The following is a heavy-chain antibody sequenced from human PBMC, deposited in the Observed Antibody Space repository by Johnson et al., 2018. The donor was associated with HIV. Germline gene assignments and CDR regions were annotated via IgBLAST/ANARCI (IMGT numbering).Heavy chain of an antibody. Sequence: QVQLVESGGGVVQPGGYLRLSCAASGFTFSSYGMHWVRQAPGKGLEWVAFIRYDGSNKYYADSVKGRFTISRDNSKNTLYLQMNSLRAEDTAVYYCAKSPLGVGIFSAFDIWGQGTMVTVSS. CDR2: IRYDGSNK. V-gene: IGHV3-30*02. D-gene: IGHD2-21*01. J-gene: IGHJ3*02. CDR1: GFTFSSYG. CDR3: AKSPLGVGIFSAFDI.